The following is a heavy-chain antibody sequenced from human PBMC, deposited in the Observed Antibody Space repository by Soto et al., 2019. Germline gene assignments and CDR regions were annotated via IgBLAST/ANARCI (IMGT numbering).Heavy chain of an antibody. Sequence: PSETLSLTCSASGGSISSTSYYWAWIRQPPGKGLEWIGNLYYSGTTYYNPSLKSRLTMSVDPSKNQFSLNLSSVTAADTAVYYCARLGKDFSNSYYFGMDVWGQGTTVTVYS. CDR3: ARLGKDFSNSYYFGMDV. CDR1: GGSISSTSYY. J-gene: IGHJ6*02. V-gene: IGHV4-39*01. D-gene: IGHD4-4*01. CDR2: LYYSGTT.